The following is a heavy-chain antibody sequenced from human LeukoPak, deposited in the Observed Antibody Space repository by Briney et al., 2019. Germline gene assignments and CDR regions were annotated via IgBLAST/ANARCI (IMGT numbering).Heavy chain of an antibody. CDR3: ARGSMVRGLIYPLDY. CDR1: GFTFSTYA. D-gene: IGHD3-10*01. CDR2: ISYDGSSE. V-gene: IGHV3-30-3*01. Sequence: GRSLRLSCAASGFTFSTYAMEWVRQAPGKGLEWVGLISYDGSSEYYADSVKGRLTISRDNSKNTLYLQMNSLRPEDTAVYYCARGSMVRGLIYPLDYWGQGTLVTVSS. J-gene: IGHJ4*02.